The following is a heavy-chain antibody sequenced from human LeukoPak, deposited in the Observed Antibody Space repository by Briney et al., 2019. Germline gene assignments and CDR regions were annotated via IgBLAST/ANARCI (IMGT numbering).Heavy chain of an antibody. CDR1: GFTFDDYA. CDR2: ISWNSGSI. J-gene: IGHJ6*02. CDR3: AKALSEGMDV. V-gene: IGHV3-9*01. Sequence: GRSLRLSCAASGFTFDDYAMHWVRQAPGKGLEWVSGISWNSGSIGYADSVKGRFTISRDNAKNSLYLQMNSLRAEDTALYYCAKALSEGMDVWGQGTTVTVSS.